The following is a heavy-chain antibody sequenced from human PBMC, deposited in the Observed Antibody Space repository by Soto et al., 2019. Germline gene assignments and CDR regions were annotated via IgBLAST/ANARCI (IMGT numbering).Heavy chain of an antibody. CDR2: ISAYNGNT. CDR1: GGTFSNDI. J-gene: IGHJ4*02. CDR3: ARDRPRIAAAPADY. Sequence: ASVKVSCKTSGGTFSNDIITWVRQAPGQGLEWMGWISAYNGNTNYAQKLQGRVTMTTDTSTSTAYMELRSLRSDDTAVYYCARDRPRIAAAPADYWGQGTLVTVSS. V-gene: IGHV1-18*01. D-gene: IGHD6-13*01.